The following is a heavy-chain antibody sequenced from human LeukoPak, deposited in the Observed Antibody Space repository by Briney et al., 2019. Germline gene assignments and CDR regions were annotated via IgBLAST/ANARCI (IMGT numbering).Heavy chain of an antibody. D-gene: IGHD2-21*02. CDR3: ARKNCGGDCSYLDP. CDR1: GYTFSNYD. V-gene: IGHV1-18*01. CDR2: ISTYNGNT. Sequence: ASVKVSCKASGYTFSNYDISWMRQAPGQGLEWMGWISTYNGNTNYAQKFQGRVTMTTDTTTSTMYMELRSLRSDDTAIYFCARKNCGGDCSYLDPWGQGTLVTVSS. J-gene: IGHJ5*02.